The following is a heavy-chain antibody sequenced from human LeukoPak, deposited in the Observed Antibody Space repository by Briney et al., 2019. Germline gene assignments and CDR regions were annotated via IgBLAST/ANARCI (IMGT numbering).Heavy chain of an antibody. V-gene: IGHV3-74*01. CDR3: ATLYYDSSGRFYWYFDL. CDR2: INSDGSST. D-gene: IGHD3-22*01. CDR1: GFTFSSYW. J-gene: IGHJ2*01. Sequence: PGGSLRLSCAASGFTFSSYWMHWVRQAPGKGLAWVSRINSDGSSTSYADSVKGRFTISRDNAKNTLYLQMNSLRAEDTAVYYCATLYYDSSGRFYWYFDLWGRGTLVTVSS.